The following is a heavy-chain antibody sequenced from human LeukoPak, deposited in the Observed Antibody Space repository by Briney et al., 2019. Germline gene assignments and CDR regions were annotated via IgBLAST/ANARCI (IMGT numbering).Heavy chain of an antibody. V-gene: IGHV3-30*03. CDR3: ARLGEDSYGYQTDFDY. Sequence: GGSLRLSCAASGFTFSSYGMHWVPQAPGKGLDWVAFTSYDGTKNYYADSVKGRFTISRDNSKNTLFLQMNSLRPEDTAVYYCARLGEDSYGYQTDFDYWGQGTLVTVSS. D-gene: IGHD5-18*01. CDR2: TSYDGTKN. CDR1: GFTFSSYG. J-gene: IGHJ4*02.